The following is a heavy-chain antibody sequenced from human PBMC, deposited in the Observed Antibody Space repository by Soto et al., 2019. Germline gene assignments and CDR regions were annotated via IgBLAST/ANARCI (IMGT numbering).Heavy chain of an antibody. D-gene: IGHD6-6*01. V-gene: IGHV1-3*01. Sequence: GASVKVSCKASGYTFTSYAMHWVRQAPGQRLEWMGWINAGNGNTKYSQKFQGRVTITRDTSASTAYMELSSLRSEDTAVYYCARVVDQYSSSSTTSWFDPWGQGTLVTVSS. CDR3: ARVVDQYSSSSTTSWFDP. J-gene: IGHJ5*02. CDR1: GYTFTSYA. CDR2: INAGNGNT.